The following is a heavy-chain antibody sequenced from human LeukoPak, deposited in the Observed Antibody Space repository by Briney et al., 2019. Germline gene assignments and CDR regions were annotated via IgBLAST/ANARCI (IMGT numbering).Heavy chain of an antibody. D-gene: IGHD6-19*01. CDR2: ISTSSSYI. CDR1: GFTFTTYS. J-gene: IGHJ3*02. Sequence: GGSLRLSCAASGFTFTTYSMNWVRQAPGKGLEWVSSISTSSSYIYYADSVKGRFTISRDNAKNSLYLQMNRLKTEDTVVYYCTRRAWGSGWGAFDIWGQGTMVTVPS. CDR3: TRRAWGSGWGAFDI. V-gene: IGHV3-21*04.